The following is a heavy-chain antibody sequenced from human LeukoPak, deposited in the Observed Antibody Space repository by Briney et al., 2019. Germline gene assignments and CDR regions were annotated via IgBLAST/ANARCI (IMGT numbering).Heavy chain of an antibody. CDR1: GFSFSVNY. V-gene: IGHV3-11*04. D-gene: IGHD3-22*01. Sequence: GGSLRLSCEVSGFSFSVNYMSWIRQAPGRGLEWISYIGLSGYPLDYADSVKGRFTISRDNAKNSLYLEMNSLRAEDTAVYYCARKDFSSGSSTYWGQGTLVTVSS. CDR2: IGLSGYPL. CDR3: ARKDFSSGSSTY. J-gene: IGHJ4*02.